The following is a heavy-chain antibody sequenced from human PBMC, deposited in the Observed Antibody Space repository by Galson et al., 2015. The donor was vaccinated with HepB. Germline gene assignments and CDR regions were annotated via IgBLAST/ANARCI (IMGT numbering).Heavy chain of an antibody. V-gene: IGHV3-33*01. Sequence: SLRLSCAASGFTFSAYGTHWVRQAPGKGLEWVAVIWYDGSIKYYADSVEGRFTISRDNSKNTLYLQMNSLRAEDTAVYYCARDGTAYCAGDCSHDYWGQGTLLTVSS. J-gene: IGHJ4*02. CDR3: ARDGTAYCAGDCSHDY. D-gene: IGHD2-21*01. CDR1: GFTFSAYG. CDR2: IWYDGSIK.